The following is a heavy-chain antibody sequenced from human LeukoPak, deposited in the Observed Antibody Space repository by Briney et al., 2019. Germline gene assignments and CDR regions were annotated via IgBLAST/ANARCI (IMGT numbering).Heavy chain of an antibody. J-gene: IGHJ4*02. D-gene: IGHD3-22*01. CDR3: TTDPHYYDSSGYFRVADY. Sequence: GGSLRLSCAASGFTFSNAWMSWVRQAPGKGLEWVGRIKSKTDGGTTDYAAPVKGRFTISRDDSKNTLYLQMNSLKTEDTAVYYCTTDPHYYDSSGYFRVADYWGQGTLVTVSS. V-gene: IGHV3-15*01. CDR2: IKSKTDGGTT. CDR1: GFTFSNAW.